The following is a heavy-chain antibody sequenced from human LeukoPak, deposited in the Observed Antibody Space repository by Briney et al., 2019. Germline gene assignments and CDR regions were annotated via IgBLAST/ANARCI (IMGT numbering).Heavy chain of an antibody. J-gene: IGHJ6*03. V-gene: IGHV3-48*01. CDR3: ARDGSSSKDYYYYYMDV. Sequence: PGGSLRLSCAASGVTFSSYSMNWVRQAPGKGLEWVSYISSSSSTIYYADSVKGRFTISRDNAKNSLYLQMNSLRAEDTAVYYCARDGSSSKDYYYYYMDVWSKGTTATVSS. D-gene: IGHD6-6*01. CDR2: ISSSSSTI. CDR1: GVTFSSYS.